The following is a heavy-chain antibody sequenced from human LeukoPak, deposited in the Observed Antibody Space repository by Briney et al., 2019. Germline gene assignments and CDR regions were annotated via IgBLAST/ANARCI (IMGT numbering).Heavy chain of an antibody. CDR1: GGSFSGYY. V-gene: IGHV4-34*01. Sequence: SETLSLTCAVYGGSFSGYYWSWIRQPPGKGLEWIGEINHSGSTNYNPSLKSRVTISVDTSKNQFSLKLSSVTAADTAVYYCARGTEYSSSWYVDYWGQGTLVTVSS. D-gene: IGHD6-13*01. J-gene: IGHJ4*02. CDR3: ARGTEYSSSWYVDY. CDR2: INHSGST.